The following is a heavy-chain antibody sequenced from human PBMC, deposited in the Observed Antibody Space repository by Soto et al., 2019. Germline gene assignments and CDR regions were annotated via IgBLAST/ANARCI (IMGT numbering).Heavy chain of an antibody. J-gene: IGHJ6*02. Sequence: SLRLSCAASGFTFSSYWMHWVRQAPGKGLVWVSRINSDGSSTSYADSVKGRFTISRDNAKNTLYLQMNSLRAEDTAVYYCARPKDSSSSFRPTYYYYGMDVWGQGTTVTVSS. CDR2: INSDGSST. CDR3: ARPKDSSSSFRPTYYYYGMDV. D-gene: IGHD6-6*01. CDR1: GFTFSSYW. V-gene: IGHV3-74*01.